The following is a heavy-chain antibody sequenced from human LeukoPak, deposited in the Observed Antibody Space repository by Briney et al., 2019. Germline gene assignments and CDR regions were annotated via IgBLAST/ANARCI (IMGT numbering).Heavy chain of an antibody. CDR2: ISAHNGNT. CDR1: GYTFTSYG. Sequence: GASVKVSCKASGYTFTSYGISWVRQAPGQGLEWMGWISAHNGNTNYEEKVQGRVTMTTDTSTSTAYMELTRLISDDTAVYYCARVGSSGWYVHPTLDYWGQGTLVTVSS. CDR3: ARVGSSGWYVHPTLDY. J-gene: IGHJ4*02. V-gene: IGHV1-18*01. D-gene: IGHD6-19*01.